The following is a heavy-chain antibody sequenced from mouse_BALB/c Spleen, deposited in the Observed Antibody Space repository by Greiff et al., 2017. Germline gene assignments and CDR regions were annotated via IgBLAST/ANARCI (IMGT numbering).Heavy chain of an antibody. CDR1: GFTFSSYA. J-gene: IGHJ1*01. CDR3: ARGGYGNYEEYFDV. V-gene: IGHV5-9-4*01. CDR2: ISSGGSYT. Sequence: DVKLVESGGGLVKPGGSLKLSCAASGFTFSSYAMSWVRQSPEKRLEWVAEISSGGSYTYYPDTVTGRFTISRDNAKNTLYLEMSSLRSEDTAMYYCARGGYGNYEEYFDVWGAGTTVTVSS. D-gene: IGHD2-10*02.